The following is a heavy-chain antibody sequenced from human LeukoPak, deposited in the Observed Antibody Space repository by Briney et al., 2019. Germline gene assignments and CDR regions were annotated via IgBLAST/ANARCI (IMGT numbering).Heavy chain of an antibody. V-gene: IGHV5-51*01. J-gene: IGHJ5*02. D-gene: IGHD6-19*01. CDR1: GYTFTKYW. CDR2: IYPGEFDI. CDR3: ARIRIAVHSNWFDP. Sequence: GESLKISCKGSGYTFTKYWIGWVRQMPGKGLEWMGIIYPGEFDIRYSPSFQGQVTISADKSISTAYLQWSSLKASDTAMYYCARIRIAVHSNWFDPWGQGTLVTVSS.